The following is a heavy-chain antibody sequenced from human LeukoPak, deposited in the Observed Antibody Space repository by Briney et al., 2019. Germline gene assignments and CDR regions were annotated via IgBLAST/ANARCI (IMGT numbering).Heavy chain of an antibody. CDR2: ISSSGSII. CDR3: AVYCDGDYEFDY. D-gene: IGHD4-17*01. J-gene: IGHJ4*02. V-gene: IGHV3-48*03. CDR1: GFTFSSHG. Sequence: GGSLRLSCAASGFTFSSHGMNWVRQAPGKGLEWVSYISSSGSIIYYADSVKGRFTISRDNAKNSLYLQMNSLRAEDTAVYYCAVYCDGDYEFDYWGQGTLVTVSS.